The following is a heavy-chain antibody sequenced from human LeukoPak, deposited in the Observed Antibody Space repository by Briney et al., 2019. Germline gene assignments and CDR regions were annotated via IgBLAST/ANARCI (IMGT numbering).Heavy chain of an antibody. J-gene: IGHJ5*02. CDR3: ARRRQRGSSWPNWFDP. D-gene: IGHD6-13*01. V-gene: IGHV4-34*01. CDR1: GGSFSGYY. CDR2: INHSGST. Sequence: PSETLSLTCAVYGGSFSGYYWSWIRQPPGKGLEWIGEINHSGSTNYNPSLKSRVTISVDTSKNHFSLKLSSVTAADTALYYCARRRQRGSSWPNWFDPWGQGTLVTVSS.